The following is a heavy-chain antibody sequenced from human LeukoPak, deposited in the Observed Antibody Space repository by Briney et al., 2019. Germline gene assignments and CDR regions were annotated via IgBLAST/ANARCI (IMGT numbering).Heavy chain of an antibody. D-gene: IGHD4-17*01. CDR3: AGQTTVTTPPDDY. Sequence: TPSETLSLTCAVYGGSFSGYYWSWIRQPPGKGLEWIGEINHSGSTNYNPSLKSRVTISVDTSKNQFSLKLSSVTAADTAVYYCAGQTTVTTPPDDYWGQGTLVTVSS. V-gene: IGHV4-34*01. CDR1: GGSFSGYY. J-gene: IGHJ4*02. CDR2: INHSGST.